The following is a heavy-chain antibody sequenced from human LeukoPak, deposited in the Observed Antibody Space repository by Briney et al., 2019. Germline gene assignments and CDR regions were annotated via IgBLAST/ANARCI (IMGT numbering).Heavy chain of an antibody. Sequence: ASVKVSCKASGFTFTGYYTHWVRQAPGQGLEWMGWINPNGGGTNYAQKFQGRVTMTRDTSISTAYMELSGLRSDDTAVYYCARGDLLRSYYYMDVWGKGTTVTVSS. CDR2: INPNGGGT. J-gene: IGHJ6*03. CDR3: ARGDLLRSYYYMDV. D-gene: IGHD4-17*01. V-gene: IGHV1-2*02. CDR1: GFTFTGYY.